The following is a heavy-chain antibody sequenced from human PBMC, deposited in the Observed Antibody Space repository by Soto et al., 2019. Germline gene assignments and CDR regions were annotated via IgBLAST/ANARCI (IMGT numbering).Heavy chain of an antibody. CDR3: ARENSRISPRLFQH. D-gene: IGHD6-6*01. V-gene: IGHV3-30-3*01. CDR1: GFIFSDYA. J-gene: IGHJ1*01. Sequence: PGGSLRLSCVAYGFIFSDYAMHWARQAPGKGLEWVALISPAGTNQYYADSAKGRFTISRDNSKNTLYLQMNSLRPEDTGLYYCARENSRISPRLFQHWGHGTLVTVSS. CDR2: ISPAGTNQ.